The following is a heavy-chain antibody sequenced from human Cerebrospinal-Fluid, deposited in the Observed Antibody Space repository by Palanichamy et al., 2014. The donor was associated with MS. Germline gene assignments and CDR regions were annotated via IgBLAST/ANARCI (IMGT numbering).Heavy chain of an antibody. CDR3: SRGALVATHVFDY. Sequence: QVQLQQWGAGLVKPAETLSLTCGVYGGALSGYYWSWIRQPPGKGLEWIGEITQSGTTNCNPSLKGRVTISLDTSNNQFSLRLNSATAADTALYYCSRGALVATHVFDYWGQGNLVTVSS. CDR1: GGALSGYY. CDR2: ITQSGTT. D-gene: IGHD2-21*01. J-gene: IGHJ4*02. V-gene: IGHV4-34*02.